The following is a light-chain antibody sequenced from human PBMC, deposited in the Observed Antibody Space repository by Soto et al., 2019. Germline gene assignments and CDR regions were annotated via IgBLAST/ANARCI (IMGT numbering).Light chain of an antibody. CDR2: TNN. Sequence: QSVLTQPPSASGTPVQRVTMSCSGSSSNIGSNDVYWCQQLPGTAPKLSVYTNNQRPSGFPDRFSGSKSGTSASLAISGRRSGDEAEYYCAAWDGPRSGPYVVFGGGTKLTV. V-gene: IGLV1-47*01. J-gene: IGLJ2*01. CDR1: SSNIGSND. CDR3: AAWDGPRSGPYVV.